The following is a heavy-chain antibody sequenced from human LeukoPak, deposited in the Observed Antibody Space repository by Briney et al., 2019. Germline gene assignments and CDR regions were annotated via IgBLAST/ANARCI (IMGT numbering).Heavy chain of an antibody. D-gene: IGHD3-3*01. CDR1: GGSFSGYY. CDR2: IYTSGST. J-gene: IGHJ3*02. V-gene: IGHV4-59*10. CDR3: AREGGYYDFWSGRGAFDI. Sequence: PSETLSLTCAVYGGSFSGYYWSWIRQPPGKGLEWIGRIYTSGSTNYNPSLKSRVTMSVDTSKNQFSLKLSSATAADTAVYYCAREGGYYDFWSGRGAFDIWGQGIMVTVSS.